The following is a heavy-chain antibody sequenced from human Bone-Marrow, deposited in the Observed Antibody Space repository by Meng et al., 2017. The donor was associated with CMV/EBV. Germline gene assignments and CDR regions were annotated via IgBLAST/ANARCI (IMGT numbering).Heavy chain of an antibody. CDR2: ISYDGSNK. D-gene: IGHD5-12*01. J-gene: IGHJ4*02. CDR1: GFTFSSYA. Sequence: LSLTCAASGFTFSSYAMHWVRQAPGKGLEWVAVISYDGSNKYYADSVKGRFTISRDNAKNSLYLQMNSLRAEDTAVYYCARSPIVATNFDYWGQGTLVTVSS. V-gene: IGHV3-30-3*01. CDR3: ARSPIVATNFDY.